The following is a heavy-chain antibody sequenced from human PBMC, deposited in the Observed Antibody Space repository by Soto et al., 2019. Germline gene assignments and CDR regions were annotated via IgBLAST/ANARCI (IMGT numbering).Heavy chain of an antibody. CDR2: IYYSGST. V-gene: IGHV4-30-4*01. CDR3: ARDNKITMVRGVINWFDP. J-gene: IGHJ5*02. CDR1: GGSISSGDYY. Sequence: PSETLSLTCAVSGGSISSGDYYWSWIRQPPGKGLEWIGYIYYSGSTYYNPSLKSRVAISVDTSKNQFSLKLSSVTAADTAVYYCARDNKITMVRGVINWFDPWGQGTLVTVSS. D-gene: IGHD3-10*01.